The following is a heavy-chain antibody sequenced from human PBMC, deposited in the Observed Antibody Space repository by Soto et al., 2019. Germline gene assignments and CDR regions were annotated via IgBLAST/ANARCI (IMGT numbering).Heavy chain of an antibody. Sequence: GASVKVSCKASGYTFTGYYMHWVRQAPGQGLEWMGWINPNSGGTNYAQHFQGRVSLTTDTSTSTAYMDLRSLRSDDTAVYYCARGVLYYYDSSGYYNYWGQGTLVTSPQ. V-gene: IGHV1-2*02. CDR3: ARGVLYYYDSSGYYNY. J-gene: IGHJ4*02. D-gene: IGHD3-22*01. CDR2: INPNSGGT. CDR1: GYTFTGYY.